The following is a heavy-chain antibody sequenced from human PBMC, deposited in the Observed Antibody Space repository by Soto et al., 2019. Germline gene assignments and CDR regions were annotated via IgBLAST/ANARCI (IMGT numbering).Heavy chain of an antibody. V-gene: IGHV1-18*01. CDR3: AREVYYYDSSGYYYLDY. Sequence: ASVKVSCKASGYTFTSYGISWVRQAPGQGLEWMGWISAYNGNTNYAQKLQGRVTMTTDTSTSTAYMELRSLRSDDTAVYYCAREVYYYDSSGYYYLDYWGQGTLVTVSS. CDR2: ISAYNGNT. CDR1: GYTFTSYG. J-gene: IGHJ4*02. D-gene: IGHD3-22*01.